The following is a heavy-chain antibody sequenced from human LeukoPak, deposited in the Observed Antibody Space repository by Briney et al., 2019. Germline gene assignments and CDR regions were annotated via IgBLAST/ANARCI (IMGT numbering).Heavy chain of an antibody. D-gene: IGHD6-19*01. CDR1: GFTFSSYG. CDR2: IRYDGSNK. J-gene: IGHJ4*02. V-gene: IGHV3-30*02. Sequence: GGSLRLSCAASGFTFSSYGMHWVRQAPGKGLERVAFIRYDGSNKYYADSVKGRFTISRDNSKNTLYLQMNSLRAEDTAVYYCAKDMAVAGTTDYWGQGTLVTVSS. CDR3: AKDMAVAGTTDY.